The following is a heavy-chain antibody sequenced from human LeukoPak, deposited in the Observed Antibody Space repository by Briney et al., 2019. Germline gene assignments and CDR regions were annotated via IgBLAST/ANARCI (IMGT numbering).Heavy chain of an antibody. CDR3: ASLTMVRGVYFDY. CDR1: GASISSTTYY. CDR2: IYYSGST. J-gene: IGHJ4*02. Sequence: SETLSLTCTVSGASISSTTYYWGWIRQPPRKGLEWIASIYYSGSTNYNPSLKSRVTISVDTSKNQFSLKLSSVTAADTAVYYCASLTMVRGVYFDYWGQGTLVTVSS. V-gene: IGHV4-39*07. D-gene: IGHD3-10*01.